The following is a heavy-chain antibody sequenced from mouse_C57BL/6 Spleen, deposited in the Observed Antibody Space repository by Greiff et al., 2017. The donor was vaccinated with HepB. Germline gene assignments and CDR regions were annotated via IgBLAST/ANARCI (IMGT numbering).Heavy chain of an antibody. CDR2: IDPEDGET. V-gene: IGHV14-2*01. CDR1: GFNIKDYY. CDR3: ARIYYYGSSCDYYAMDY. J-gene: IGHJ4*01. Sequence: EVQLQQSGAELVKPGASVKLSCTASGFNIKDYYMHWVKQRTEQGLEWIGRIDPEDGETKYAPKFQGKANITAEPSPNTAYLQLSSLTSEDTAVYDCARIYYYGSSCDYYAMDYWGQGTSVTVSS. D-gene: IGHD1-1*01.